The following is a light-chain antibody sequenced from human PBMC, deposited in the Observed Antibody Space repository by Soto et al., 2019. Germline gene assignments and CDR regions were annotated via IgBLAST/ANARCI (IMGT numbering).Light chain of an antibody. V-gene: IGLV1-47*01. Sequence: QSVLTQPPSASGTPGQRVTISCSGSRSNIGVNYVYWYQQFPGTAPKLLIYTITQRPSGVPDRFSGSKSGTSASLAISGLRSEDEAAYYCVAWDDSLDGPVFGGGTKVTVL. J-gene: IGLJ2*01. CDR1: RSNIGVNY. CDR2: TIT. CDR3: VAWDDSLDGPV.